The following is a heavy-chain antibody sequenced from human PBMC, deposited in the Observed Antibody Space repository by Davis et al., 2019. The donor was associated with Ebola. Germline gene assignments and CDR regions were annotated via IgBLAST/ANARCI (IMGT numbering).Heavy chain of an antibody. CDR3: ARDHRAAAGIFDY. V-gene: IGHV4-34*09. CDR2: INHSGST. D-gene: IGHD6-13*01. CDR1: GGSFSGYY. Sequence: LRLSCAVYGGSFSGYYWSWIRQPPGKGLEWIGEINHSGSTNYNPSLKSRVTISVDTSKNQFSLKLSSVTAADTAVYYCARDHRAAAGIFDYWGQGTLVTVSS. J-gene: IGHJ4*02.